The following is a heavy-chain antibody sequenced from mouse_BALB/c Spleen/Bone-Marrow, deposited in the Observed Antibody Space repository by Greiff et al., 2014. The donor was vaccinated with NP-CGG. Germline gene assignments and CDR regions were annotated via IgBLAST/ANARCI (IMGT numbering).Heavy chain of an antibody. J-gene: IGHJ3*01. CDR1: GFTFSDYY. Sequence: EVQLKESGGGLVKPGGSLKLSCAASGFTFSDYYMYWVRQTPEKRLEWVATISDGGSYTYYPDSVKGRFTISRDNAKNNLYLQMSSLKSEDTAMYYCGRAWFAYWGQGTLVTVSA. CDR3: GRAWFAY. D-gene: IGHD3-3*01. V-gene: IGHV5-4*02. CDR2: ISDGGSYT.